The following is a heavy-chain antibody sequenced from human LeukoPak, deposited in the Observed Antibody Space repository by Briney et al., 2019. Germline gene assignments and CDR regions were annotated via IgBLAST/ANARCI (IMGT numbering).Heavy chain of an antibody. CDR1: GYTLTELS. CDR2: FDPEDGET. V-gene: IGHV1-24*01. D-gene: IGHD3-10*01. CDR3: ARDRSGNYGSGSYLPLS. J-gene: IGHJ5*02. Sequence: ASVKVSCKVSGYTLTELSMHWVRQAPGKGLEWMGGFDPEDGETIYAQKFQGRVTMTEDTSTDTAYMELSSLRSEDTAVYYCARDRSGNYGSGSYLPLSWGQGTLVTVSS.